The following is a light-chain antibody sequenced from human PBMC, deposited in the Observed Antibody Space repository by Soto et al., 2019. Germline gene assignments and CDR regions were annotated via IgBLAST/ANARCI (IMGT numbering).Light chain of an antibody. CDR1: QSISSY. J-gene: IGKJ2*01. CDR3: QQTYITPYT. Sequence: DIQMTQSPSSLSASVGDRVTITCRASQSISSYLNWFQQKPGKAPKLLIHAASSSQSGVPSRFSGSGSGTDFTLTISSLQPEDFATYCCQQTYITPYTFGQGT. CDR2: AAS. V-gene: IGKV1-39*01.